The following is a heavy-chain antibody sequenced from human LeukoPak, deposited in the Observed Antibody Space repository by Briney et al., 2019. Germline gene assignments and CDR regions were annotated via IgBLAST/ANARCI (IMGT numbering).Heavy chain of an antibody. CDR3: ARVGDLFGAHRVRGLPPDYYYMDV. CDR1: GGSISSYY. CDR2: INHSGST. Sequence: SETLSLTCTVSGGSISSYYWSWIRQPPGKGPEWIGEINHSGSTNYNPSLKSRVIIAVDTSKNQFSLKLTSVTAADTAVYYCARVGDLFGAHRVRGLPPDYYYMDVWGKGTTVTVSS. V-gene: IGHV4-34*01. J-gene: IGHJ6*03. D-gene: IGHD3-10*01.